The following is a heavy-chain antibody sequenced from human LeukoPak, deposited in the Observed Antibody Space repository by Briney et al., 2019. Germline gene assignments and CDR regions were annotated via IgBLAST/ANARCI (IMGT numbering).Heavy chain of an antibody. D-gene: IGHD3-22*01. Sequence: GASVKVSCKAPGYTFTAYYMHWVRQAPGQGLEWMGWINPNSGGTNYAQKFQGRVTMTRDTSISTAYMELSRLRSDDTAVYYCARDYYDSSGFGAFDIWGQGTMVTVSS. CDR1: GYTFTAYY. J-gene: IGHJ3*02. V-gene: IGHV1-2*02. CDR2: INPNSGGT. CDR3: ARDYYDSSGFGAFDI.